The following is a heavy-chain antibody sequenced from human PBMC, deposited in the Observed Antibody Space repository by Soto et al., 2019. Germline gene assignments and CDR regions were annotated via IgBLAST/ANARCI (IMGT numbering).Heavy chain of an antibody. CDR1: GFSFSIYS. Sequence: EGQLVESGGGLVQPGGSLRLSCAASGFSFSIYSMNWVRQAPGKGLEWSSYITSDTNTIKYADSVKGRFTISRDNAKNSLYLQMNSLRDEDTAVYYCARSVEGHFDYWGQGTVVTVSS. V-gene: IGHV3-48*02. J-gene: IGHJ4*02. CDR2: ITSDTNTI. CDR3: ARSVEGHFDY.